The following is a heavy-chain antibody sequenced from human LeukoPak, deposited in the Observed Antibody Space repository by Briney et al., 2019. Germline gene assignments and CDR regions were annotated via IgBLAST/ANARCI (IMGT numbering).Heavy chain of an antibody. CDR2: INHSGST. CDR1: GGSFSGYY. V-gene: IGHV4-34*01. D-gene: IGHD5-18*01. J-gene: IGHJ5*02. CDR3: ARSPRNTAPTGNWFDP. Sequence: SETLSLTCAVYGGSFSGYYWSWIRQPPGKGLEWIGEINHSGSTNYDPSLKSRVTISVDTSKNQFSLKLSSVTVADTAVYYCARSPRNTAPTGNWFDPWGQGTLVTVSS.